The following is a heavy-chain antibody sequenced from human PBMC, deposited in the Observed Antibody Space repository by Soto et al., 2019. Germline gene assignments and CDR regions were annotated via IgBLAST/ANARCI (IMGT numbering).Heavy chain of an antibody. J-gene: IGHJ6*02. D-gene: IGHD3-22*01. V-gene: IGHV3-48*02. CDR3: ARGSDNYYYYGMDV. CDR1: GFTFSSYS. CDR2: ISSSSTI. Sequence: GGSLRLSCAASGFTFSSYSMNWVRQAPGKGLEWVSYISSSSTIYYADSVKGRFTISRDNAKNSLYLQMNSLRDEDTAVYYCARGSDNYYYYGMDVWGQGTTVTVSS.